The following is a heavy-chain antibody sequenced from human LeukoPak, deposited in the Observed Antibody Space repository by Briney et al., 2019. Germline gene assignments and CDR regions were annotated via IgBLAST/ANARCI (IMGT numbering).Heavy chain of an antibody. CDR2: IYYSGST. D-gene: IGHD2-15*01. CDR1: GGSISSYY. J-gene: IGHJ4*02. Sequence: SETLSLTCTVSGGSISSYYWGWIRQPPGKGLEWIGSIYYSGSTYYNPSLKSRVTISVDTSKNQFSLKLSSVTAADTAVYYCARASVVVVEYYFDYWGQGTLVTVSS. CDR3: ARASVVVVEYYFDY. V-gene: IGHV4-39*07.